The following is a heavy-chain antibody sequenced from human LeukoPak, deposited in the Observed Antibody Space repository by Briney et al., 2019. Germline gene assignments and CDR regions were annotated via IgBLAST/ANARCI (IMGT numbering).Heavy chain of an antibody. D-gene: IGHD2-15*01. J-gene: IGHJ5*02. V-gene: IGHV3-30*18. CDR2: ISYDGSNK. Sequence: PGRSLRLSCAASGFTFSSYGMHWVRQAPGKGLGWVAVISYDGSNKYYADSVKGRFTISRDNSKNTLYLQMNSLRAEDTAVYYCAKDALGYCSGGSCSTRSWFDPWGQGTLVTVSS. CDR1: GFTFSSYG. CDR3: AKDALGYCSGGSCSTRSWFDP.